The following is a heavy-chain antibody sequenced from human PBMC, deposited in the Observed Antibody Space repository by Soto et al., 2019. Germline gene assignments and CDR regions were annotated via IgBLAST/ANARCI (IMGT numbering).Heavy chain of an antibody. CDR3: AHSRCGGDCLQSYSSHYYYGIDV. V-gene: IGHV2-5*02. CDR2: IYWDDDK. J-gene: IGHJ6*02. D-gene: IGHD2-21*02. Sequence: QITLKESGPTLVRPTQTLTLTCTFSGFSLSTSGVGVGWIRQPPGKALEWLALIYWDDDKRYSPSLKSRLTITTDTSKHQVVLTMTNMDPVDTATYYCAHSRCGGDCLQSYSSHYYYGIDVWGQGTTVTVSS. CDR1: GFSLSTSGVG.